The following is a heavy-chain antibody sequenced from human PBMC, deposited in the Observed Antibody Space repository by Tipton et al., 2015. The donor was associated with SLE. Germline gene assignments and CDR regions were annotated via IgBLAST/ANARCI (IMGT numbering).Heavy chain of an antibody. CDR2: ISKSGRT. J-gene: IGHJ2*01. D-gene: IGHD3-3*01. Sequence: TLSLTCSVSGASLTTGTYYWSWIRQPAGKGLEWIGRISKSGRTDYSPSLKSRLSISIDTSKNQFSLKLSSVTAADTAMYYCAREEVIGDFWSGYWYFDLWGRGTPVTVSS. V-gene: IGHV4-61*02. CDR1: GASLTTGTYY. CDR3: AREEVIGDFWSGYWYFDL.